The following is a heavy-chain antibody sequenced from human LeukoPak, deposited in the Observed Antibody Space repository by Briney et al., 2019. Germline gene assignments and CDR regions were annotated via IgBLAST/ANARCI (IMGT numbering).Heavy chain of an antibody. D-gene: IGHD1-26*01. V-gene: IGHV4-38-2*02. CDR1: GYSISSGYY. CDR3: ARGSDYYYYYYMDV. J-gene: IGHJ6*03. CDR2: IYHSGST. Sequence: PSETLSLTCTVYGYSISSGYYWGWIRQPPGKGLEWIGSIYHSGSTYYNPSLTSRVTISVDTSKNQFSLKLSSVTAADTAVYYCARGSDYYYYYYMDVWGKGTTVTVSS.